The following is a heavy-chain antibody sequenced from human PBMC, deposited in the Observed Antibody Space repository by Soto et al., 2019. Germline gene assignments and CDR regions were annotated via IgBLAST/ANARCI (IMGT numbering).Heavy chain of an antibody. V-gene: IGHV4-34*01. CDR2: INHSGST. CDR1: GWYFSGYY. J-gene: IGHJ1*01. CDR3: ASPPKGSSGYCSSAEYFQH. Sequence: SETLSLTCAVYGWYFSGYYWSWIRQPPGKGLEWIGEINHSGSTNYNPSLKSRVTISVDTSKNQFSLKLSSVTAADTAVYYCASPPKGSSGYCSSAEYFQHWGQGTLVT. D-gene: IGHD3-22*01.